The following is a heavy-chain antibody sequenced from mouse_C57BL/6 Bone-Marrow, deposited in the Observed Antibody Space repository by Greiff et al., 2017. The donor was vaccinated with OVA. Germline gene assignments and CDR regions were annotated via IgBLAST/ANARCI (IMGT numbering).Heavy chain of an antibody. CDR3: ARRGDIYYYGSSPAMGY. V-gene: IGHV1-85*01. Sequence: QVQLQQSGPELVKPGASVKLSCKASGYTFTSYDINWVKQRPGQGLEWIGWIYPRDGSTKYNEKFKGKATLTVDTSSSTAYMELHSLTSEDSAVYFCARRGDIYYYGSSPAMGYWGQGTSVTVSS. CDR2: IYPRDGST. CDR1: GYTFTSYD. D-gene: IGHD1-1*01. J-gene: IGHJ4*01.